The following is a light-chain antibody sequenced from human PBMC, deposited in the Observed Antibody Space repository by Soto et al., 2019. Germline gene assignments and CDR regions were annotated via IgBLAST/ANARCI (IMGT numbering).Light chain of an antibody. CDR3: CSYGGGNTFV. V-gene: IGLV2-23*02. CDR2: EVT. CDR1: TTDVATYDL. Sequence: QSALTQPASVSGSPGQSITISCAGTTTDVATYDLVSWYQHHPGTAPKVILYEVTKRPSGVSNRFSGSKSGNTASLTISGLQPEDEADYFCCSYGGGNTFVFGGGTKLTVL. J-gene: IGLJ2*01.